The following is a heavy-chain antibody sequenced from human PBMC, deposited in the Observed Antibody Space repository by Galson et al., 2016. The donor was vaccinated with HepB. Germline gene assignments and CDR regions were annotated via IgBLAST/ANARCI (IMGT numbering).Heavy chain of an antibody. CDR2: IYYSGST. Sequence: TLSLTCTVSGGSINNGGYYWSWIRQHPGKGLKWIGYIYYSGSTFYNPSLKSRLTISIDTSKNQFSLKLTSVTAADTAVYYCAGVFGSGYFQYWGQGALVTVSS. J-gene: IGHJ4*02. CDR3: AGVFGSGYFQY. D-gene: IGHD3-10*01. V-gene: IGHV4-31*03. CDR1: GGSINNGGYY.